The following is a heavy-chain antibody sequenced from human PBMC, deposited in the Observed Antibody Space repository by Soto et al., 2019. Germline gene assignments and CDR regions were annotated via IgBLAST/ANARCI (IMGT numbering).Heavy chain of an antibody. CDR1: GGSISSSSYY. V-gene: IGHV4-39*02. J-gene: IGHJ6*03. Sequence: SETLSLTCTVSGGSISSSSYYWGWIRQPPGKGLEWIGSIYYSGSTYYNPSLKSRVTISVDTSKNQFYLKLSSMTAADTAVYYCARDTREQPYYYYMDVWGKGTTVTVSS. CDR2: IYYSGST. CDR3: ARDTREQPYYYYMDV. D-gene: IGHD1-1*01.